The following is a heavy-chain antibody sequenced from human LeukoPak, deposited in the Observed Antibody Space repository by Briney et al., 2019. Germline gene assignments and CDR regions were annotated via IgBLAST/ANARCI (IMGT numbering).Heavy chain of an antibody. CDR1: GGSFSGYY. J-gene: IGHJ6*03. D-gene: IGHD2-2*01. CDR3: TRASSHCSSTSCYLRKAYYYYMDV. V-gene: IGHV4-34*01. Sequence: PSETLSLTCAVYGGSFSGYYWSWIRQPPGKGLEWIGEINHSGSTNYNPSLKSRVTISVDTSKNQFSLKLSSVTAADTAVYYCTRASSHCSSTSCYLRKAYYYYMDVWGKGTTVTVSS. CDR2: INHSGST.